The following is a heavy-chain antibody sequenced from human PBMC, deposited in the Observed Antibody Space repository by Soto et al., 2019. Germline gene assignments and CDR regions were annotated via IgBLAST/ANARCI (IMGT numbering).Heavy chain of an antibody. CDR3: AGGDGYSSYGMDV. CDR1: GFTFSSYA. CDR2: IWYDGSNK. V-gene: IGHV3-33*08. J-gene: IGHJ6*02. Sequence: VQLLESGGGLVQPGGSLRLSCAASGFTFSSYAMSWVRQAPGKGLEWVAVIWYDGSNKYYADSVKGRFTISRDNSKNTLYLQMNSLRAEDTAVYYCAGGDGYSSYGMDVWGQGTTVTVSS. D-gene: IGHD2-21*01.